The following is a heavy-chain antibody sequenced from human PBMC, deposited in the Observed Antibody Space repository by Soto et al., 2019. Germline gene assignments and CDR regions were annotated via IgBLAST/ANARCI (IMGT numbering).Heavy chain of an antibody. CDR3: ARGGPGGYRGYAVARTYGFDP. J-gene: IGHJ5*02. Sequence: SETLSLTCAVSGGSISSSNWWSWVRQPPGKGLEWIGEIYHSGSTNYNPSLKSRVTISVDKSKNQFSLKLSSVTAADTAVYYCARGGPGGYRGYAVARTYGFDPWRQATLVTVSS. D-gene: IGHD5-12*01. V-gene: IGHV4-4*02. CDR2: IYHSGST. CDR1: GGSISSSNW.